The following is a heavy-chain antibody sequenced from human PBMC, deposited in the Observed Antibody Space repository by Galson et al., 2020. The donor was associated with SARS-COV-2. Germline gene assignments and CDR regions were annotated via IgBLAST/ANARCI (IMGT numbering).Heavy chain of an antibody. CDR2: FYYTGST. J-gene: IGHJ4*02. CDR1: GGSISSSPYY. CDR3: ARDFSGAVAAAGY. V-gene: IGHV4-39*07. D-gene: IGHD6-19*01. Sequence: SETLSLTCTVSGGSISSSPYYWGWIRQSPGQGLEWFGSFYYTGSTYYNPSLKSRVTISFDTSKNQFSLKLMSVTDADTSVYYCARDFSGAVAAAGYWGQGTLVTVSS.